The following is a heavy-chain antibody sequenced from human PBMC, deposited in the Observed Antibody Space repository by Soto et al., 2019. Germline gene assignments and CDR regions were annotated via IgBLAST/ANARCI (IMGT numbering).Heavy chain of an antibody. CDR1: RFTFSTYA. V-gene: IGHV3-23*01. CDR2: ISGSGGST. J-gene: IGHJ4*02. D-gene: IGHD3-9*01. CDR3: AKDLVLRYFDWLPQYFDY. Sequence: EVQLLESGGGLVQPGGSLRLSCAASRFTFSTYAMSWVRQAPGKGLEWVSAISGSGGSTYYADSVKGRFTISRDNSKNTLYLQMNSLRAEDTAVYYCAKDLVLRYFDWLPQYFDYWRQGTLVTVSS.